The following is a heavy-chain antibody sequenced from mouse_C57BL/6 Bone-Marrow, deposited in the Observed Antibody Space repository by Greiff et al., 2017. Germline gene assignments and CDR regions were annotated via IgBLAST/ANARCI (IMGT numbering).Heavy chain of an antibody. J-gene: IGHJ3*01. D-gene: IGHD2-1*01. CDR2: IDPANGNT. Sequence: VQLQQSVAELVRPGASVKLSCTASGFTFKNSYMHWVKQRPEQGLEWIGRIDPANGNTKYAQKFQGKATITADTSSNTAYLQLSSLTSEDTAIYYCASDYCNLAWCAYWGQGTLVTVSA. V-gene: IGHV14-3*01. CDR3: ASDYCNLAWCAY. CDR1: GFTFKNSY.